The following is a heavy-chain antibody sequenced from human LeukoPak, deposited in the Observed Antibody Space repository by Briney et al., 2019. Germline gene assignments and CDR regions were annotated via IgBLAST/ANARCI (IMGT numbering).Heavy chain of an antibody. CDR1: GGTFSSCA. CDR3: ARGVVPAAILPTAYYYYGMDV. Sequence: ASVKVSCKASGGTFSSCAISWVRQAPGQGLEWMGGIIPIFGTANYAQKFQGRVTITADESTSTAYMELSSLRSEDTAVYYCARGVVPAAILPTAYYYYGMDVWGQGTTVTVSS. D-gene: IGHD2-2*01. J-gene: IGHJ6*02. V-gene: IGHV1-69*13. CDR2: IIPIFGTA.